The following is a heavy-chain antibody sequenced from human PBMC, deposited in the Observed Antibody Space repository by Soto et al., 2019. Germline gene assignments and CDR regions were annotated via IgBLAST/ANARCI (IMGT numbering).Heavy chain of an antibody. D-gene: IGHD1-26*01. CDR3: ARAGYSGHFDY. CDR1: GFTFSSYG. Sequence: QVQLVESGGGVVQPGRSLRLSCAASGFTFSSYGMHWVRQAPGKGLEWVAVIWYDGSNKYYADSVKGRFTISRDNSKNTLYLQMNSLRAEDTAVYYCARAGYSGHFDYWGQGTLVTVSS. V-gene: IGHV3-33*01. J-gene: IGHJ4*02. CDR2: IWYDGSNK.